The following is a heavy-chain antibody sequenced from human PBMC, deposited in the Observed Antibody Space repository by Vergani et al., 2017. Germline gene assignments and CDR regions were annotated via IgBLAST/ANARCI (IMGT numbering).Heavy chain of an antibody. CDR1: GDSTSSGNN. V-gene: IGHV4-38-2*01. CDR3: ERRSSSYYFYI. Sequence: QVNLQESGPGLVKPSETLSLTCDVSGDSTSSGNNWGWFRQPPGKGLEWMSSVSHSGATYFNPALKGLVSISMDTSKNYFFLTLASVTADDTAMYYCERRSSSYYFYIWGQGGLITVSS. D-gene: IGHD3-22*01. CDR2: VSHSGAT. J-gene: IGHJ4*02.